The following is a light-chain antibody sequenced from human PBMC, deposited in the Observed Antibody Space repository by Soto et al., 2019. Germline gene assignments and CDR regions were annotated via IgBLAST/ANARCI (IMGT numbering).Light chain of an antibody. J-gene: IGKJ5*01. CDR3: QKYNSALT. CDR2: TAS. V-gene: IGKV1-27*01. CDR1: QDISNY. Sequence: DIQMTQSRSSLSSSIGYTFTITCRASQDISNYLAWYQQTPGKAPKLLIYTASTLQSGVPSRFSGSGSGTDFTLTISSLQPEDVATYYCQKYNSALTFGQGTRLEIK.